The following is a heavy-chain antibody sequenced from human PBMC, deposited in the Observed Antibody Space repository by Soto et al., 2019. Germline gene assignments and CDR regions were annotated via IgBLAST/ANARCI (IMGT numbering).Heavy chain of an antibody. CDR1: GYTFTGYY. J-gene: IGHJ6*03. CDR2: INPNSGGT. CDR3: ARGIRYYGSGSYAHYYMDV. D-gene: IGHD3-10*01. V-gene: IGHV1-2*04. Sequence: ASVKVSCKASGYTFTGYYMHWVLQAPGQGLEWMGWINPNSGGTNYAQKFQGWVTMTRDTSISTAYMELSRLRSDDTAVYYCARGIRYYGSGSYAHYYMDVWGKGPTVTVS.